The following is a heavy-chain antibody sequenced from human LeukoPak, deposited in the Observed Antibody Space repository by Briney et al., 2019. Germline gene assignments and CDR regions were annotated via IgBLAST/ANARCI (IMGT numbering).Heavy chain of an antibody. CDR3: AREGGSSGYSADNAFDI. D-gene: IGHD3-22*01. V-gene: IGHV3-21*01. Sequence: GGSLRLSCAASGFTFGSYSMNWVRQAPGKGLEWVSSISSSSSYIYYADSVKGRFTISRDNAKNSLYLQMNSLRAEDTAVYYCAREGGSSGYSADNAFDIWGQGTMVTVSS. CDR2: ISSSSSYI. J-gene: IGHJ3*02. CDR1: GFTFGSYS.